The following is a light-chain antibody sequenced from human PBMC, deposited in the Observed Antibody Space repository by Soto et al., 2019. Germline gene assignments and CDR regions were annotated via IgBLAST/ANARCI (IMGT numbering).Light chain of an antibody. J-gene: IGKJ1*01. CDR3: QQYNSYSPLT. Sequence: DIQMTQSPSTLSASVGDRVTITCRASQSISSWLAWYQQKPGKAPKLLIYDASSLESGVPSRFSGSGSGPEFTLTISSLQPDDFATYYCQQYNSYSPLTFGQGTKVDIK. V-gene: IGKV1-5*01. CDR2: DAS. CDR1: QSISSW.